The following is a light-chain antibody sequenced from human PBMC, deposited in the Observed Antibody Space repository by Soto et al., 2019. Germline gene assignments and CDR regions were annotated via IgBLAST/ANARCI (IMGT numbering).Light chain of an antibody. CDR2: GSS. CDR3: QQRSNWRLT. V-gene: IGKV3D-20*02. CDR1: QSISSNF. Sequence: EIVLTQSPGTLSLFPGERATLSCRASQSISSNFVGWYQQKPGQAPRLLIYGSSTRATGIPDRFSGSGSGTDFTLTISSLEPEDFAVYYCQQRSNWRLTFGGGTKVEIK. J-gene: IGKJ4*01.